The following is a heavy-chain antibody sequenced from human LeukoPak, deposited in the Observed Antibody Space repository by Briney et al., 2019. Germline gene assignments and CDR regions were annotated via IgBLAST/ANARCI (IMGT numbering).Heavy chain of an antibody. CDR1: GFTFSSYG. V-gene: IGHV3-30*18. D-gene: IGHD6-19*01. J-gene: IGHJ6*02. Sequence: GGSLRLSCAASGFTFSSYGMHWVRQAPGKGLEWVAVISYDGSNKYYADSVKGRFTISRDNSKNTLFLQMNSLRAEDTAVYYCAKDLIAVASYYYGMDVRGQGTTVTVSS. CDR3: AKDLIAVASYYYGMDV. CDR2: ISYDGSNK.